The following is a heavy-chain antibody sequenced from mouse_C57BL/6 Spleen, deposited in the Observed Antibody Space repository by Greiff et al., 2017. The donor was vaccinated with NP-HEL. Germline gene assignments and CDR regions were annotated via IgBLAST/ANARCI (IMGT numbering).Heavy chain of an antibody. J-gene: IGHJ3*01. V-gene: IGHV1-19*01. CDR3: ARSYYGSAWFAY. Sequence: SGPVLVKPGASVKMSCKASGYTFTDYYMNWVKQSHGKSLEWIGVINPYNGGTSYNQKFKGKATLTVDKSSSTACMELNSLTSEDSAVYYCARSYYGSAWFAYWGQGTLVTVSA. CDR1: GYTFTDYY. CDR2: INPYNGGT. D-gene: IGHD1-1*01.